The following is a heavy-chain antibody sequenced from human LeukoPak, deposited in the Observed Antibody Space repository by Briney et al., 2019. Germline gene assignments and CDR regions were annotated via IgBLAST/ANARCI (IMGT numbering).Heavy chain of an antibody. J-gene: IGHJ4*02. CDR1: GFAFNNHG. CDR2: INRSGGST. D-gene: IGHD2-2*01. V-gene: IGHV3-20*04. Sequence: GGSLRLSCTASGFAFNNHGMNWVRQVPGKGLEWVSGINRSGGSTGYADPLKGRFTISRDNAKNSLYLQMNSLRAEDTALYYCARAPITSPFYFDYWGQGTLVTVSS. CDR3: ARAPITSPFYFDY.